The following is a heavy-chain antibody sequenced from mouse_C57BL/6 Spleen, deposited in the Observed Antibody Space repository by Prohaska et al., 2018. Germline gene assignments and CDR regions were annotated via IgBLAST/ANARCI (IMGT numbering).Heavy chain of an antibody. Sequence: EVQLQQSGAELVRPGASVKLSCTASGFNIKDDYMHWVKQRPEQGLEWIGWIDPENGDTEYASKFQGKATITADTSSNTAYLQLSSLTSEDTAVYYCTTGHSTVVAFYAMDYWGQGTSVTVSS. J-gene: IGHJ4*01. V-gene: IGHV14-4*01. CDR1: GFNIKDDY. D-gene: IGHD1-1*01. CDR3: TTGHSTVVAFYAMDY. CDR2: IDPENGDT.